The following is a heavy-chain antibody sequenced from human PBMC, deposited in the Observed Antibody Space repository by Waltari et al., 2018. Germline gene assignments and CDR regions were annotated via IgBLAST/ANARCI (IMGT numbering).Heavy chain of an antibody. V-gene: IGHV3-74*01. CDR2: INSDGSST. CDR3: ASYVMIKE. Sequence: EVQLVESGGGLVQPGGSLILSCVASGFTFRSSWMHWVRQAPGKGLVWVSRINSDGSSTNYADSVKGRFTISRDNAKNTLYLQMNSLRAEDTAVYYCASYVMIKEWGQGTLVTVSS. CDR1: GFTFRSSW. D-gene: IGHD3-16*01. J-gene: IGHJ4*02.